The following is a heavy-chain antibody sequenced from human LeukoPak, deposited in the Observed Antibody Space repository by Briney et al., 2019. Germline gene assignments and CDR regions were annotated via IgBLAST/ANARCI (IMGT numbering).Heavy chain of an antibody. Sequence: ASVKVSCKASGYTFTSYDFNWVRQATGQGLEWMGWMNPNSGNTGYAQKFQGRVTMTRNTSISTAYMELSSLRSEDTAVYYCARGFRYYDFWSGYMSNWFDPWGQGTLVTVSS. CDR3: ARGFRYYDFWSGYMSNWFDP. CDR2: MNPNSGNT. D-gene: IGHD3-3*01. J-gene: IGHJ5*02. V-gene: IGHV1-8*01. CDR1: GYTFTSYD.